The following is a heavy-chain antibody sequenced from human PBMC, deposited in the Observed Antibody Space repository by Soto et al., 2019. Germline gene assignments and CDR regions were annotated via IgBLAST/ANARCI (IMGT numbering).Heavy chain of an antibody. D-gene: IGHD6-13*01. J-gene: IGHJ4*02. CDR2: IIPILGIA. CDR1: GGTFSTYS. V-gene: IGHV1-69*02. Sequence: QVQLVQSGAEVKQPGSSVKVSCKASGGTFSTYSISLVRQAPGQGLEWMGRIIPILGIANYAQKFQGRVTITADKSTSRAYMELSSLTSEDTAVYYCARTRGRIAAAEVDYWGQGTLVTVSS. CDR3: ARTRGRIAAAEVDY.